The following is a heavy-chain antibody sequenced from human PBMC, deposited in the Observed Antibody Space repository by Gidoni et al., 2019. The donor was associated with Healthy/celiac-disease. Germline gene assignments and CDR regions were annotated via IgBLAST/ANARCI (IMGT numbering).Heavy chain of an antibody. CDR1: GGSISSGGYY. D-gene: IGHD3-22*01. CDR3: ARAHRGYAHPSITYFDY. V-gene: IGHV4-31*03. J-gene: IGHJ4*02. Sequence: QVQLQESGPGLVKPSQTLSLTCTVPGGSISSGGYYWSWIRQHPGKGLEWIGYIYYSGSTYYNPSLKSRVTISVDTSKNQFSLKLSSVTAADTAVYYCARAHRGYAHPSITYFDYWGQGTLVTVSS. CDR2: IYYSGST.